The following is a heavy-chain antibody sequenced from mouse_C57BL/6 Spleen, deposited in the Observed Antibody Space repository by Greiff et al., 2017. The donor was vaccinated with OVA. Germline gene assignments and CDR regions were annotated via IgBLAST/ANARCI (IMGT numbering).Heavy chain of an antibody. D-gene: IGHD2-4*01. Sequence: VQLQQSGPELVKPGASVKISCKASGYAFSSSWMNWVKQRPGKGLEWIGRIYPGDGDTNYNGKFKGKATLTADKASSTAYMQLSSLTSEDSAVYFGAPYDYDGYYYAMDYWGQGTSVTVSS. CDR1: GYAFSSSW. CDR2: IYPGDGDT. J-gene: IGHJ4*01. V-gene: IGHV1-82*01. CDR3: APYDYDGYYYAMDY.